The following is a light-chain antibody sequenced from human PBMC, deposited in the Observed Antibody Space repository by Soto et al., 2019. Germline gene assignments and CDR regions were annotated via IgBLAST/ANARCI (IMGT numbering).Light chain of an antibody. CDR1: RSVSSNY. J-gene: IGKJ2*01. V-gene: IGKV3-20*01. CDR3: QQYANSPFT. CDR2: GAS. Sequence: EIVLTQSPGTLPLSPGERATLSCRGSRSVSSNYLVWYQQKPGQAPRPLIYGASSRATGIPDRFSGSGSGTDFTLTISTLEPEDFAVYYCQQYANSPFTFGRGTKLEIK.